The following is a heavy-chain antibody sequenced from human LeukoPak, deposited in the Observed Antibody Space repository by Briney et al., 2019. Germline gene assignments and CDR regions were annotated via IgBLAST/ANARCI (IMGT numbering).Heavy chain of an antibody. CDR1: GGSISSYY. CDR3: ARGSGSYRL. D-gene: IGHD1-26*01. Sequence: SETLSLTCTVSGGSISSYYWSWIRQPPGKGLEWIGYIYYSGSTNYNPSLKSRVTISVDTSKNQFSLKLSSVTAADTAVYHCARGSGSYRLWGQGTLVTVSS. CDR2: IYYSGST. V-gene: IGHV4-59*01. J-gene: IGHJ4*02.